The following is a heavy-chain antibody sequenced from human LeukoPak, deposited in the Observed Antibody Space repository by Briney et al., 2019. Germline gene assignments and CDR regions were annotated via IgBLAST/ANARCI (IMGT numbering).Heavy chain of an antibody. CDR3: ARSSISSGWYVDAFDI. CDR2: IYSGGST. CDR1: GFTVSSNY. J-gene: IGHJ3*02. Sequence: GGSLRLSCAASGFTVSSNYMSWVRQAPGKGLEWVSVIYSGGSTYYADSVKGRFTISRDNSKNTLYLQMNSLRAEDTAVYYCARSSISSGWYVDAFDIWGQGTMVTVSS. D-gene: IGHD6-19*01. V-gene: IGHV3-53*01.